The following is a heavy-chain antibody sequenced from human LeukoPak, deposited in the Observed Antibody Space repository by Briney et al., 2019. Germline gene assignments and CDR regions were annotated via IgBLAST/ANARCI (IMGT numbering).Heavy chain of an antibody. CDR2: ISYDGSNK. CDR1: GCTFSSYA. V-gene: IGHV3-30*04. CDR3: ARVRRVVVVAATLVY. J-gene: IGHJ4*02. Sequence: GGSLRLSWAASGCTFSSYAMHWVRQAPGKGLEWVGVISYDGSNKYYADSVKSRFTVSRDNSKNTLYLQMNSLRAEDTAVYYCARVRRVVVVAATLVYWGQGTLVTVSS. D-gene: IGHD2-15*01.